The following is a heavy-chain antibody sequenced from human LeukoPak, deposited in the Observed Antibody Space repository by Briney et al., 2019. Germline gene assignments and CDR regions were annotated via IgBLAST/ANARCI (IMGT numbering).Heavy chain of an antibody. V-gene: IGHV4-34*01. J-gene: IGHJ4*02. CDR2: INHSGST. CDR3: ARGRLVYAIRGGSRDFDY. D-gene: IGHD2-8*01. CDR1: GGSFSGYY. Sequence: SETLPLTCAVYGGSFSGYYWSWIRQPPGKGLEWIGEINHSGSTNYNPSLKSRVTISVDTSKNQFSLKLSSVTAADTAVYYCARGRLVYAIRGGSRDFDYWGQGTLVTVSS.